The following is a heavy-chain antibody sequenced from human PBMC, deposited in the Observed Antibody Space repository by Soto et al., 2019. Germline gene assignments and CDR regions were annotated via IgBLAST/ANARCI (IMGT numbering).Heavy chain of an antibody. CDR2: MWYDGSEK. Sequence: QVQLVESGGGVVQPGRSLRLSCAASGFTFSDYGMHWVRQAPGKGREWVAVMWYDGSEKCYADSVKDRFTISRDNSKNTLYRQLNSLRVEDTALYYCARQSLGNIRLRGFDYWGQGALVTVSS. CDR1: GFTFSDYG. CDR3: ARQSLGNIRLRGFDY. V-gene: IGHV3-33*01. J-gene: IGHJ4*02. D-gene: IGHD1-1*01.